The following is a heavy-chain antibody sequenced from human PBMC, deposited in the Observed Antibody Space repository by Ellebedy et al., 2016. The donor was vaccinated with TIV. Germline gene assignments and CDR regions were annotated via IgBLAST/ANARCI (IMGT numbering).Heavy chain of an antibody. CDR1: GFTFSSYS. V-gene: IGHV3-48*04. CDR2: ISTTGSTM. D-gene: IGHD2-2*01. CDR3: ASGSCSTSCYDAFDI. J-gene: IGHJ3*02. Sequence: GGSLRLSXAASGFTFSSYSMNWVRQAPGKGLEWVSYISTTGSTMYYADSVKGRFTISRDNAKNSLYLQMNSLRAEDTAVYYCASGSCSTSCYDAFDIWGQGTMVTVSS.